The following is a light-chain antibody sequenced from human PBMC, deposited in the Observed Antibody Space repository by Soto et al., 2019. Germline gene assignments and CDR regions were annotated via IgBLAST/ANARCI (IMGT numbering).Light chain of an antibody. CDR3: QQYSALPMT. CDR1: QTLSPNC. CDR2: GSS. J-gene: IGKJ5*01. Sequence: IVFTQSTRCLPMSQGERATFSCGVSQTLSPNCLAGCQQKPRHPPRLLIYGSSKRATGIPDRFSGSGSGTDYTLTISRLEPDDFVVYFCQQYSALPMTFGQGTRLEIK. V-gene: IGKV3-20*01.